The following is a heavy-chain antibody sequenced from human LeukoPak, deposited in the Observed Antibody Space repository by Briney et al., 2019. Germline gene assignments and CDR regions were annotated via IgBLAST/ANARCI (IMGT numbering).Heavy chain of an antibody. D-gene: IGHD3-10*01. CDR3: ARDRPNFGEFLNYYMDV. CDR2: ISSSSSYI. CDR1: GFTFSSYS. J-gene: IGHJ6*03. Sequence: GGSLRLSCAASGFTFSSYSMNWVRQAPGKGLEWVSSISSSSSYIYYADSVKGRFTISRDNAKNSLYLQMNSLRAEDTAVYYCARDRPNFGEFLNYYMDVWGKGTTVTVSS. V-gene: IGHV3-21*01.